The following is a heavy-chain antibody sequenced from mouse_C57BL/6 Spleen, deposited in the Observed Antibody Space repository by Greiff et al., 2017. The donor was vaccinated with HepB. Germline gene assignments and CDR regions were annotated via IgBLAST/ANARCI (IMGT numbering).Heavy chain of an antibody. CDR2: IDPEDGDT. CDR1: GFNIKDYY. Sequence: EVQLQQSGAELVRPGASVKLSCTASGFNIKDYYMHWVKQRPEQGLEWIGRIDPEDGDTEYAPKFQGKATMTADTSSNTAYLQLSSLTSEDTAVYYWTPYGNYPHYYAMDYWGQGTSVTVSS. D-gene: IGHD2-1*01. J-gene: IGHJ4*01. CDR3: TPYGNYPHYYAMDY. V-gene: IGHV14-1*01.